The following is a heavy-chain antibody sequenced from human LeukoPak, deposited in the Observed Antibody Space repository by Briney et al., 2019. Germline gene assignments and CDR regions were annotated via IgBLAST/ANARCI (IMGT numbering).Heavy chain of an antibody. CDR1: RDTFVNSW. D-gene: IGHD3-16*01. Sequence: GESLKISCRGSRDTFVNSWIGWVRQKPGKGLEWVGNIYPTDSDTKYNPSFEGQVTLLVDNSITTAYLQWSSLKASDTAIYYCARARVMIDFGGVADAFDIWGQGTMVTVSS. J-gene: IGHJ3*02. CDR3: ARARVMIDFGGVADAFDI. CDR2: IYPTDSDT. V-gene: IGHV5-51*01.